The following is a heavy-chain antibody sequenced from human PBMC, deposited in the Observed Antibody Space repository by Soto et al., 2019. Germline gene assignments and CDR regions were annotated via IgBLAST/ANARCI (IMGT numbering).Heavy chain of an antibody. D-gene: IGHD1-1*01. J-gene: IGHJ4*02. V-gene: IGHV3-74*01. CDR1: GFNLGSYW. CDR2: INDYGTTI. Sequence: EVQLVESGGGLVQPGGSLRLSCAASGFNLGSYWMHWVRQAPGKGLVWVSRINDYGTTINYAESVEGRFTISRDDAKSEVYLQMNNLRAEDTAVYYCARGGLENFDYWGQGALVTVSS. CDR3: ARGGLENFDY.